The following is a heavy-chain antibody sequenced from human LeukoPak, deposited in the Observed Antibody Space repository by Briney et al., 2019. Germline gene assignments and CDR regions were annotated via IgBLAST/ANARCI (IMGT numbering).Heavy chain of an antibody. CDR1: GFTFSSYG. Sequence: PGGSLRLSCAASGFTFSSYGMPWVRQAPGKGLEWVAVIWYDGSNKYYADSVKGRFTISRDNSKNTLYLQMNSLRAEDTAVYYCAREGSRYSSSWYRLYYFDYWGQGTLVTVSS. D-gene: IGHD6-13*01. CDR3: AREGSRYSSSWYRLYYFDY. J-gene: IGHJ4*02. CDR2: IWYDGSNK. V-gene: IGHV3-33*01.